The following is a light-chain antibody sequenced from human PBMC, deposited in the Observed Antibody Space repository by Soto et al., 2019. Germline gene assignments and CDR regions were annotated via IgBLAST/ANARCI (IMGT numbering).Light chain of an antibody. J-gene: IGLJ2*01. CDR3: ASWDTSLNSGV. Sequence: QSVLTQPPSVCAAPGQKGTISCSGGSSHIGSNIVSWYQQLPGTAPKLLIYEDNKRPSGLPDRFSVSKSGTSATRGLTALQTGDEVDYYCASWDTSLNSGVFGGGTKLTVL. CDR1: SSHIGSNI. V-gene: IGLV1-51*02. CDR2: EDN.